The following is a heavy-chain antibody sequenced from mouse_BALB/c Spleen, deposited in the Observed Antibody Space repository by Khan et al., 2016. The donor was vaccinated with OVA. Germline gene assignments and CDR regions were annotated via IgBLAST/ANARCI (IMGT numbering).Heavy chain of an antibody. CDR3: ARGTFDY. CDR1: GYSFTTYY. D-gene: IGHD3-3*01. Sequence: VQLQQSGPELMQPGASVNISCKASGYSFTTYYIHWVKQSRGKSLEWIGYIDPFSTGTDYTQKFKGQATLTIDKSSNTAYMHLSSLTSEDSAVYYCARGTFDYWGQGTLVTVSA. V-gene: IGHV1S135*01. J-gene: IGHJ3*01. CDR2: IDPFSTGT.